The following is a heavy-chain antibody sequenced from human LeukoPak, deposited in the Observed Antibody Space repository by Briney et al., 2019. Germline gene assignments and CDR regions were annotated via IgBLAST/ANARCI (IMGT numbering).Heavy chain of an antibody. V-gene: IGHV4-4*09. CDR1: GGSISSYY. D-gene: IGHD1-26*01. CDR2: IYTSGST. J-gene: IGHJ4*02. Sequence: SETLSLTCTVSGGSISSYYWSWIRQPPGKGLEWIGYIYTSGSTNYNPSLKSRVTISIDTSKNQFSLKLSSVTAADTAVYYCARLWGVGAAFDYWGQGTLVTVSS. CDR3: ARLWGVGAAFDY.